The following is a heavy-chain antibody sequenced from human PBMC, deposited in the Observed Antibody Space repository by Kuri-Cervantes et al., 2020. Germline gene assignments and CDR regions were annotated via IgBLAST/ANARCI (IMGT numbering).Heavy chain of an antibody. D-gene: IGHD3-10*01. Sequence: SLKISCAASGFTFDDYAMHWVRQAPGKGLEWVSGISWNSGSIGYADSVKGRFTISRDNAKNSLYLQMNSLRAEDTALYYCAKEKLWSLDYWGQGTLVTVSS. CDR1: GFTFDDYA. V-gene: IGHV3-9*01. CDR3: AKEKLWSLDY. CDR2: ISWNSGSI. J-gene: IGHJ4*02.